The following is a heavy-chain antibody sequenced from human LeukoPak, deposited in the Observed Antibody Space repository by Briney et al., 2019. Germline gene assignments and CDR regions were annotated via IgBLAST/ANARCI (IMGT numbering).Heavy chain of an antibody. CDR2: ISSSSSYI. Sequence: GGSLRLSCAASGFTFSSYSMKWVRQAPGKGLEWVSSISSSSSYIYYADSVKGRFTISRDNAKNSLYLQMNSLRAEDTAVYYCARNRPDTMIVVDLDYWGQGTLVTVSS. V-gene: IGHV3-21*01. D-gene: IGHD3-22*01. CDR1: GFTFSSYS. CDR3: ARNRPDTMIVVDLDY. J-gene: IGHJ4*02.